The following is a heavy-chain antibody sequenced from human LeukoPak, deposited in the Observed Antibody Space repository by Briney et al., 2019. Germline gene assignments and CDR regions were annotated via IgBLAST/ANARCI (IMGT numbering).Heavy chain of an antibody. V-gene: IGHV1-24*01. CDR2: FDPEDGET. J-gene: IGHJ5*02. CDR1: GYTLTELS. CDR3: ARGNPNWFDP. Sequence: ASVKVSCKVSGYTLTELSMHWVRQAPGKGLEWMGGFDPEDGETIYAQKFQGRVTMTRNTSISTAYMELSSLRSEDTAVYYCARGNPNWFDPWGQGTLVTVSS.